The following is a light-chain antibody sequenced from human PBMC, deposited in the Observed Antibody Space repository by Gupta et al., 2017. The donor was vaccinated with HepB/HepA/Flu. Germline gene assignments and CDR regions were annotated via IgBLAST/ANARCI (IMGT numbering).Light chain of an antibody. CDR1: GPVTTGHD. CDR3: LLSYSGALI. V-gene: IGLV7-46*01. CDR2: HTT. J-gene: IGLJ2*01. Sequence: GPVTTGHDPYWFQQKPGQVPKTLIYHTTKGHSWTPARFSPSLLGGRAALTLSGAQPEDEADYYCLLSYSGALIFGGGTRLTVL.